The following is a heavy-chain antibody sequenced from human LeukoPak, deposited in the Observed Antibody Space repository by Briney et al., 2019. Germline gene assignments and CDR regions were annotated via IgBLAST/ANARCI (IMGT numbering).Heavy chain of an antibody. CDR3: ARGVGELSGGRDFDY. D-gene: IGHD3-10*01. J-gene: IGHJ4*02. V-gene: IGHV4-59*01. CDR2: IYYSGST. CDR1: GGSISSYY. Sequence: SSETLSLTCTVSGGSISSYYWSWIRQPPGKGLEWIGYIYYSGSTNYNPSLKSRVTISVDTSKNQFSLKLRSVTAADTAVYYCARGVGELSGGRDFDYWGQGTLVTVSS.